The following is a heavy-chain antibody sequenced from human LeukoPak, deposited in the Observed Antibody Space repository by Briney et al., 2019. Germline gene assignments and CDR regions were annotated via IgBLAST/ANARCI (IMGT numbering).Heavy chain of an antibody. J-gene: IGHJ4*02. D-gene: IGHD6-6*01. V-gene: IGHV4-59*01. CDR2: IYYSGST. CDR1: GGSISSYY. CDR3: AAEPMYSSSARSFDY. Sequence: SETLSLTCTVSGGSISSYYWSWIRQPPGKGLEWIGYIYYSGSTNYNPSLKSRVTISVDTSKNQFSLTLSSVTAADTAVYYWAAEPMYSSSARSFDYWGQGTLVTVSS.